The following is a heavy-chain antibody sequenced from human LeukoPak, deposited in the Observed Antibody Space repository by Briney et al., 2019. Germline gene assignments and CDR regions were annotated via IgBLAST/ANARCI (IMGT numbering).Heavy chain of an antibody. CDR3: AREGIVVVPAAPNYDY. V-gene: IGHV3-48*01. J-gene: IGHJ4*02. Sequence: PGGSLRLSCAASGFTFSSYSMNWVRQAPGKGLEWVSYISSSSSTIYYADSVKGRFTISRDNAKNSLYLQMNSLRAEDRAVYYCAREGIVVVPAAPNYDYWGQGTLVTVSS. CDR2: ISSSSSTI. D-gene: IGHD2-2*01. CDR1: GFTFSSYS.